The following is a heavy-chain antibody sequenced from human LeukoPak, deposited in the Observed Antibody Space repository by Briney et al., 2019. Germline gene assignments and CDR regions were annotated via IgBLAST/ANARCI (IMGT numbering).Heavy chain of an antibody. V-gene: IGHV4-30-4*07. D-gene: IGHD3-22*01. CDR1: GGSISSGGYS. CDR3: ASLGYYYDSSGPRWFDP. Sequence: PSQTLSLTCAVSGGSISSGGYSWSWIRQPPGKGLEGIVYIYYSGSTYYNPSLKSRVTISVDTSKNQFSLKLSSVTAADTAVYYCASLGYYYDSSGPRWFDPWGQGTLVTVSS. J-gene: IGHJ5*02. CDR2: IYYSGST.